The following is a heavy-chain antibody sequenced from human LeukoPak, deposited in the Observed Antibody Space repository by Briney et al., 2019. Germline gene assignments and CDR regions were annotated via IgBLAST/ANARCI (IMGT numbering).Heavy chain of an antibody. CDR2: ISSSSTI. CDR3: ARDQDDYYDSSGRLLDY. Sequence: GGSLRLSCAASGFTFSSYSMNWVRQAPGKGLEWVSYISSSSTIYYADSVKGRFTISRDNAKNSLYLQMNSLRAEDTAVYYCARDQDDYYDSSGRLLDYWGQGTLVTVSS. J-gene: IGHJ4*02. CDR1: GFTFSSYS. V-gene: IGHV3-48*01. D-gene: IGHD3-22*01.